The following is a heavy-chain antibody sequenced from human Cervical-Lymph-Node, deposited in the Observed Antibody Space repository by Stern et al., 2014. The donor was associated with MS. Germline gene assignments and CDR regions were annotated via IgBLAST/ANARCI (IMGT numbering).Heavy chain of an antibody. CDR3: ARSSTVTPNAFDI. V-gene: IGHV4-30-2*01. CDR2: IYHSGST. D-gene: IGHD4-17*01. Sequence: QLQLQESGSGLVKPSQTLSLTCAVSGGSISSGGYSWSWIRQPPGKGLEWIGYIYHSGSTYYNPSLKCRVTIAVDRSKNQFSLKLSSVTAADTAVYYCARSSTVTPNAFDIWGQGTMVTVSS. CDR1: GGSISSGGYS. J-gene: IGHJ3*02.